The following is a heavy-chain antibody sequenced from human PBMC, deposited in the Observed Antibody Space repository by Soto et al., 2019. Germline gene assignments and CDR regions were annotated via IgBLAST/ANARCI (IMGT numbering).Heavy chain of an antibody. J-gene: IGHJ6*02. V-gene: IGHV3-33*01. CDR1: GFTFSSYG. D-gene: IGHD6-19*01. CDR2: IWYDGSNK. Sequence: GGSLRLSCAASGFTFSSYGMHWVRQAPGKGLEWVAVIWYDGSNKYYADSVKGRFTISRDNSKNTLYLQMNSLRAEDTAVYYCARTATLSSGWSPGEYYYYYYGMDVWGQGTTVTVSS. CDR3: ARTATLSSGWSPGEYYYYYYGMDV.